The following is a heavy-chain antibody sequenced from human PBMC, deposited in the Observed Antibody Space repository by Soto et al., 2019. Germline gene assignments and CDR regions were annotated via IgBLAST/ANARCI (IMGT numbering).Heavy chain of an antibody. CDR1: GYSFAGYL. Sequence: QVQLVQSGAEVKKPGASVKVSCKASGYSFAGYLLHWVRQAPGQGLEWMGWINTDSGDTKYARKFQGRVTMTRDTSTSTGYMELSSLRSDDTAAYHCTRGTGFWSGYYRYYGMDVWGQGTTVTVSS. CDR3: TRGTGFWSGYYRYYGMDV. CDR2: INTDSGDT. J-gene: IGHJ6*02. D-gene: IGHD3-3*01. V-gene: IGHV1-2*02.